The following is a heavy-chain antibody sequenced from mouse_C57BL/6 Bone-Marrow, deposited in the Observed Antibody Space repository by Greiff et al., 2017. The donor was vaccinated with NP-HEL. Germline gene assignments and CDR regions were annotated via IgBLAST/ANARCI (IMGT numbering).Heavy chain of an antibody. V-gene: IGHV1-52*01. CDR3: ARALRLPWFAY. CDR2: IDPSDSET. D-gene: IGHD3-2*02. CDR1: GYTFTSYW. J-gene: IGHJ3*01. Sequence: QVHLKQPGAELVRPGSSVKLSCKASGYTFTSYWMHWVKQRPIQGLEWIGNIDPSDSETHYNQKFKDKATLTGDKSSSTAYMQLSSLTSEDSAVYYCARALRLPWFAYWGQGTLVTVSA.